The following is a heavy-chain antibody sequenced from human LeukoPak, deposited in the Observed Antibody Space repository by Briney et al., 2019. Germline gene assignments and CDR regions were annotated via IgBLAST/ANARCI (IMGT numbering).Heavy chain of an antibody. J-gene: IGHJ3*02. CDR1: GFTFSSYA. Sequence: GGSLRLSCAACGFTFSSYAMHWLRQAPGKGLEYVSAISSNGGSTYYANSVKGRFTISRDNSKNTLYLQMGSLRAEDMAVYYCARARESPPPIGDPGASDIWGPGTTVTVSS. V-gene: IGHV3-64*01. CDR3: ARARESPPPIGDPGASDI. CDR2: ISSNGGST. D-gene: IGHD3-10*01.